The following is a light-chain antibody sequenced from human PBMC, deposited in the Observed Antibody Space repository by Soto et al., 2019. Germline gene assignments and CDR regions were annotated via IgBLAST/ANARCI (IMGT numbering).Light chain of an antibody. V-gene: IGLV2-14*01. CDR2: EVS. CDR3: SSYTSSSTQV. CDR1: SSDVGGYNC. Sequence: QSVLTQPASVSGSPGQSITISCTGTSSDVGGYNCVSWYQQHPGKAPKLMISEVSNRPSGVSNRFSGSKSGNTASLTISGLQAEDDADYYCSSYTSSSTQVFGGGTKLTVL. J-gene: IGLJ3*02.